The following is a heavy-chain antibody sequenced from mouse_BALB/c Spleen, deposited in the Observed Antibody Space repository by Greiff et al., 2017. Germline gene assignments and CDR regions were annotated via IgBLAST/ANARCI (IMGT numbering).Heavy chain of an antibody. CDR3: ARWVADYGSYVGWFAY. J-gene: IGHJ3*01. V-gene: IGHV5-17*02. D-gene: IGHD2-1*01. Sequence: EVMLVESGGGLVQPGGSRKLSCAASGFTFSSFGMHWVRQAPEKGLEWVAYISSGSSTIYYADTVKGRFTISRDNPKNTLFLQMTSLRSEDTAMYYCARWVADYGSYVGWFAYWGQGTLVTVSA. CDR1: GFTFSSFG. CDR2: ISSGSSTI.